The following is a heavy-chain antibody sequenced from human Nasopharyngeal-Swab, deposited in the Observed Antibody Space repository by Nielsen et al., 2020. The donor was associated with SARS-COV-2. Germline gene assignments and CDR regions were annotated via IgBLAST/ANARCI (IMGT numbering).Heavy chain of an antibody. V-gene: IGHV3-48*04. Sequence: GGSLRLSCAASGFTFSSYSMNWVRQAPGKGLEWVSYISSSSSTIYYADSVKGRFTISRDNAKNSLYLQMNSLRAEDTAVYYCARSFSYDSSGYYYWYFDLWGRGTLVTVSS. CDR3: ARSFSYDSSGYYYWYFDL. CDR1: GFTFSSYS. J-gene: IGHJ2*01. D-gene: IGHD3-22*01. CDR2: ISSSSSTI.